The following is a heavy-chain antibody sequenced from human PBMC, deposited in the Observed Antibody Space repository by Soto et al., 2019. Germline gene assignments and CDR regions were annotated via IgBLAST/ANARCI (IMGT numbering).Heavy chain of an antibody. J-gene: IGHJ5*02. Sequence: ASVKVSCKASGYTFTSYGISWVRQAPGQGLEWMGWISAYNGNTNYAQKLQGRVTMTTDTSTSTAYMELRSLRSDDTAVYYCARGLNDILTGYYPELGGIWFDPWGQGTLVTVSS. V-gene: IGHV1-18*01. CDR2: ISAYNGNT. D-gene: IGHD3-9*01. CDR1: GYTFTSYG. CDR3: ARGLNDILTGYYPELGGIWFDP.